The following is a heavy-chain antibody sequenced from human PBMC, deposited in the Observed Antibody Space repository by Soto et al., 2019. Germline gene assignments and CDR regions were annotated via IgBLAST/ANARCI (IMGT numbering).Heavy chain of an antibody. CDR2: IYYSGST. Sequence: PSETLSLTCTVSGGSISSYYWSWIRQPPGKGLEWIGYIYYSGSTNYNPSLKSRVTISVDTSKNQFSLKLSSVTAADTAVYYCARGSAGDIDAFDIWGQGTMVTVSS. D-gene: IGHD4-17*01. CDR1: GGSISSYY. V-gene: IGHV4-59*01. J-gene: IGHJ3*02. CDR3: ARGSAGDIDAFDI.